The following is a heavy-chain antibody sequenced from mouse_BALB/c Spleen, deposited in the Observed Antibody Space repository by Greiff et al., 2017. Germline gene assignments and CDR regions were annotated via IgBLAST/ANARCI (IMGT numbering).Heavy chain of an antibody. CDR3: ASAIYYYGSYDD. Sequence: EVQLQQSGPELVKPGASVKISCKASGYTFTDYNMHWVKQSPGKSLEWIGYIYPYNGGTGYNQKFKSKATLTVDNSSSTAYMELRSLTSEDSAVYYCASAIYYYGSYDDWGQGTTLTVSA. D-gene: IGHD1-1*01. CDR1: GYTFTDYN. V-gene: IGHV1S29*02. J-gene: IGHJ2*01. CDR2: IYPYNGGT.